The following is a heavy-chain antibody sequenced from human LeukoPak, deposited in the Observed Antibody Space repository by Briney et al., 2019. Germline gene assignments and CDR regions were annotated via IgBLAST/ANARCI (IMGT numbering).Heavy chain of an antibody. CDR1: GFTFSSYA. V-gene: IGHV3-23*01. CDR3: TRSGYYNGYDY. J-gene: IGHJ4*02. Sequence: GGSLRLSCAASGFTFSSYAMSWVRQAPGKGLEWVSAISGSGGSTYYADSVKGRFTISRDNSKNTLYLEMNSLTAEDTALYYCTRSGYYNGYDYCGQGTLVTVSS. D-gene: IGHD3-10*01. CDR2: ISGSGGST.